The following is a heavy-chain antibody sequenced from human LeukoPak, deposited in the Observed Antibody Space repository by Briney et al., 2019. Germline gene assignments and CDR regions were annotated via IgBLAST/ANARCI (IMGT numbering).Heavy chain of an antibody. CDR1: GFTFGDYA. CDR3: TAPLRYFDWFEMYYFDY. Sequence: GGSLRLSCTASGFTFGDYAMSWVRQAPGKGLEWVGFIRSKAYGGTTEYAASVKGRFTISRDDSKSIAYLQMNSLKTEDTAVYYCTAPLRYFDWFEMYYFDYWGQGTLVTVSS. D-gene: IGHD3-9*01. V-gene: IGHV3-49*04. J-gene: IGHJ4*02. CDR2: IRSKAYGGTT.